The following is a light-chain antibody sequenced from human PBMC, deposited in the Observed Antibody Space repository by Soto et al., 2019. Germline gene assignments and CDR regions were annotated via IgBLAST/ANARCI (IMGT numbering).Light chain of an antibody. J-gene: IGKJ1*01. CDR1: QSISSW. CDR3: QQYNSFPT. V-gene: IGKV1-5*03. Sequence: DIQMTQSPSTLSASVGDRVTITCRASQSISSWLAWYQPKPGKAPKLLIYKASSLDSGVPSRFSCSRSGTEFTLTISSLQPDDFATYYCQQYNSFPTFGQGTKVEIK. CDR2: KAS.